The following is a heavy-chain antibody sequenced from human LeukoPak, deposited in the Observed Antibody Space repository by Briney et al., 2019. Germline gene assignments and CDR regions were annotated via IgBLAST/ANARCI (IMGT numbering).Heavy chain of an antibody. CDR2: INAGNGNT. CDR1: GYTFTSYA. CDR3: ARRDYSASGNPIYYYYMDV. V-gene: IGHV1-3*01. Sequence: GASVKVSCKASGYTFTSYAMHWVRQAPGQRLEWMGWINAGNGNTKYSQEFQGRVTITRDTSASTAYMEVSSLRFEDTAVYYCARRDYSASGNPIYYYYMDVWGKGTTVTISS. J-gene: IGHJ6*03. D-gene: IGHD3-10*01.